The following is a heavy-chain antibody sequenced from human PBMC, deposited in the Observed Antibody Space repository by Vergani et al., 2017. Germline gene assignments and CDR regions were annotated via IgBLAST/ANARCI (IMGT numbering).Heavy chain of an antibody. D-gene: IGHD6-13*01. V-gene: IGHV3-33*08. CDR1: RFTFSSFA. CDR2: IWYDGSNK. J-gene: IGHJ4*02. Sequence: VQLLESGGGLVQPGGSLRLSCAASRFTFSSFAMSWVRQAPGKGLEWVAVIWYDGSNKYYTDSVKGRFTISRDNSKNTLYLQMNSLRAEDTAVYYCARAYSSSWYEDWGQGTLVTVSS. CDR3: ARAYSSSWYED.